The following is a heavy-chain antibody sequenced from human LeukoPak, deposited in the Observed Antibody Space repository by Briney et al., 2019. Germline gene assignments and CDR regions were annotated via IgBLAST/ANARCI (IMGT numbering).Heavy chain of an antibody. Sequence: KSGGSLRLSCTASGFPFSSYSMNWVRQSPGKGLEWVSSISSSSSYIYYGDSVKGRFTISRDNAKNSLYLQMNSLRAEDTAVYYGSRDRRGYDLGLYGMDVWGQGTTVTVSS. CDR1: GFPFSSYS. J-gene: IGHJ6*02. V-gene: IGHV3-21*01. CDR2: ISSSSSYI. CDR3: SRDRRGYDLGLYGMDV. D-gene: IGHD5-12*01.